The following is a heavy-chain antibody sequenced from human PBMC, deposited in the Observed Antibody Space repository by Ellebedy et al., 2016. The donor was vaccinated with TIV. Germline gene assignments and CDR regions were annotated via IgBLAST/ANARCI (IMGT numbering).Heavy chain of an antibody. J-gene: IGHJ5*02. Sequence: MPSETLSLTCTVSGDSISSGGHYWSWIRQPPGKGLEWIAYIYYSGHTQYNPSLKSRVTISVDTSKNQFSLKLSSVTAADTAVYYCARHFYHYDSSGYPTGNWFDPWGQGTLVTVSS. CDR2: IYYSGHT. CDR3: ARHFYHYDSSGYPTGNWFDP. CDR1: GDSISSGGHY. V-gene: IGHV4-31*03. D-gene: IGHD3-22*01.